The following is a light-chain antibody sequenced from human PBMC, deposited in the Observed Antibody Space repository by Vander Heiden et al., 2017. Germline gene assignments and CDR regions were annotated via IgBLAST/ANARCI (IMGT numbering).Light chain of an antibody. CDR3: SAHTSCICYV. CDR1: SSDVGGYNY. V-gene: IGLV2-14*01. J-gene: IGLJ1*01. CDR2: EVS. Sequence: QSARTEPVYVSVVPGPSITISCTGTSSDVGGYNYVSWYQQHPGNAPKLMIYEVSNRPSGVSFRFSGSESSSTASLTISEPWAEEVADYYYSAHTSCICYVFGTGTKVTVL.